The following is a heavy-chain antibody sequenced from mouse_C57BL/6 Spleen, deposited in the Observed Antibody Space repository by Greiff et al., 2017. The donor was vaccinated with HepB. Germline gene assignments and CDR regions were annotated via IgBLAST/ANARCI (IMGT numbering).Heavy chain of an antibody. CDR3: AREYYYGSSYDYFDV. CDR2: ISSGSSTI. V-gene: IGHV5-17*01. Sequence: EVQGVESGGGLVKPGGSLKLSCAASGFTFSDYGMHWVRQAPEKGLEWVAYISSGSSTIYYADTVKGRYTISRDNAKNTLFLQLTSLRSEDTAMYYCAREYYYGSSYDYFDVWGTGTTVTVSS. J-gene: IGHJ1*03. D-gene: IGHD1-1*01. CDR1: GFTFSDYG.